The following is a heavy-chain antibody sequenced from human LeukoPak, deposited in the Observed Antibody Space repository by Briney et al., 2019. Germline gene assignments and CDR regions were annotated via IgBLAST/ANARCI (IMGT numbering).Heavy chain of an antibody. Sequence: GESLKISCKGSGYNFTNYWIGWVRQMSGEGLEWMGIMYPGDSDTRYSPSFQGQVTISADRSISTAYLQWSSLKASDTAMYYCARIVVVTSIYWYFDLWGRGTLVRVSS. CDR1: GYNFTNYW. D-gene: IGHD2-21*02. CDR3: ARIVVVTSIYWYFDL. CDR2: MYPGDSDT. J-gene: IGHJ2*01. V-gene: IGHV5-51*01.